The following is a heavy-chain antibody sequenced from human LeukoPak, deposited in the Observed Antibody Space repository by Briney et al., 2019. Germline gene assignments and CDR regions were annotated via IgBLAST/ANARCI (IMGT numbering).Heavy chain of an antibody. J-gene: IGHJ5*02. Sequence: SQTLSLTCTVSGGSISSGSYYWSWIRQPAGKGLEWIGRIYTSGSTNYNPSLKSRVTISVDTSKNQFSLKLSSVTAADTAVYYCARVRTTVDIVATTPPGGGWFDPWGQGTLVTVSS. CDR3: ARVRTTVDIVATTPPGGGWFDP. D-gene: IGHD5-12*01. CDR2: IYTSGST. V-gene: IGHV4-61*02. CDR1: GGSISSGSYY.